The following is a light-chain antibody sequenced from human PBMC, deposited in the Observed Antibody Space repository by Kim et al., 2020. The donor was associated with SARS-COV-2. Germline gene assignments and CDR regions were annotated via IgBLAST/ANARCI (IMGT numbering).Light chain of an antibody. CDR2: DAS. J-gene: IGKJ4*01. V-gene: IGKV3-11*01. Sequence: EIVLTQSPATLSLSPGERATLSCRASQSVSSSLAWYQQKPGQAPRLLIYDASNRATGIPARFSGSGSGTDFTLTISSLEPEDFAVYYCQHRSSWPLTFGGGTKVDIK. CDR3: QHRSSWPLT. CDR1: QSVSSS.